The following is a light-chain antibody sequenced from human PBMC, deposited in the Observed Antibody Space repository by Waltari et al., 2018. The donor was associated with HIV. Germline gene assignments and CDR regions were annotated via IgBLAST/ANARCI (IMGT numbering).Light chain of an antibody. CDR2: EDN. Sequence: SHELTQPPSVSVSPGQTATITCSGDALSKKYVYWYQQKSGQAPVLVIYEDNKRPSGIPERFSGSSSGTTATVTINGAQVEDEADYYCYSTDTSGNHGGVFGTGTKVTVL. CDR3: YSTDTSGNHGGV. J-gene: IGLJ1*01. V-gene: IGLV3-10*01. CDR1: ALSKKY.